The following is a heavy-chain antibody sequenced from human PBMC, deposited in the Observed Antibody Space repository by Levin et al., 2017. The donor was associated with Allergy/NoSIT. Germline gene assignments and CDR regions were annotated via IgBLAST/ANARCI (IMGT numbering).Heavy chain of an antibody. V-gene: IGHV3-33*01. CDR3: ARGGSSWIQLGLSVY. D-gene: IGHD5-18*01. CDR2: IWYDGSNK. J-gene: IGHJ4*02. CDR1: GFTFSSYG. Sequence: GGSLRLSCAASGFTFSSYGMHWVRQAPGKGLEWVAVIWYDGSNKYYADSVKGRFTISRDNSKNTLYLQMNSLRAEDTAVYYCARGGSSWIQLGLSVYWGQGTLVTVSS.